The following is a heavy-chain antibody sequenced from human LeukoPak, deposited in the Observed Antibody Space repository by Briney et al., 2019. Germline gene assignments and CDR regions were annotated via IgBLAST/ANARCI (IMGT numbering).Heavy chain of an antibody. Sequence: SVKVSCKASGGTFSSYAISWVRQAPGQGLEWMGRIIPILGIANYAQKFQGRVTITADKSTSTAYMELSSLRSDDTAVYYCARIPRFGELNWFDPWGQGTLVTVSS. CDR2: IIPILGIA. CDR3: ARIPRFGELNWFDP. CDR1: GGTFSSYA. V-gene: IGHV1-69*04. D-gene: IGHD3-10*01. J-gene: IGHJ5*02.